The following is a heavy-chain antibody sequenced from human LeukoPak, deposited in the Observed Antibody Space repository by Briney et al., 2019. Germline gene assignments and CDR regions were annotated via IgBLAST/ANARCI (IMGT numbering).Heavy chain of an antibody. Sequence: GGSLRLSRATSGFTFSSYAMSWVRQAPGKGLEWVAGIHADSGRTYHADSVKGRFTIFRDNSKDTLYLQMNSLRDEDTAVYYCAKDRGSYIRIFDYWGQGTLVTVSS. D-gene: IGHD1-26*01. CDR2: IHADSGRT. J-gene: IGHJ4*02. V-gene: IGHV3-23*01. CDR1: GFTFSSYA. CDR3: AKDRGSYIRIFDY.